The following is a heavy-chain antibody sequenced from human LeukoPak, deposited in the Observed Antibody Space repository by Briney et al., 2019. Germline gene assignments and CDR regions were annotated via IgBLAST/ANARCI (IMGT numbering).Heavy chain of an antibody. CDR1: GFTFSSYW. D-gene: IGHD2-2*01. Sequence: GGSLRLSCAASGFTFSSYWMSWVRQAPGKGLEWVANIKQDGSEKYYVDSVKGRFTISRDNAKNSLYLQMNSLRAEDTAVYYCARDGTSPDIVVVPAAKYAFDIWGQGTMVTVSS. CDR2: IKQDGSEK. V-gene: IGHV3-7*01. CDR3: ARDGTSPDIVVVPAAKYAFDI. J-gene: IGHJ3*02.